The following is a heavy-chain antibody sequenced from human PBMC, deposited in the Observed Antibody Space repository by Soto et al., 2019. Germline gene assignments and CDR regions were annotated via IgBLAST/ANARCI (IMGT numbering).Heavy chain of an antibody. D-gene: IGHD6-13*01. Sequence: RSLTCTVSGCAISSGYYYWSWIRQPPGKGLEWIGYIYYSGSTYYNPSLKSRVTISVDTSKNQFSLKLSSVTAADTAVYYCAPLGIAAAGTRGGWFDPWCQGTLVTVSS. CDR2: IYYSGST. CDR3: APLGIAAAGTRGGWFDP. CDR1: GCAISSGYYY. V-gene: IGHV4-30-4*01. J-gene: IGHJ5*02.